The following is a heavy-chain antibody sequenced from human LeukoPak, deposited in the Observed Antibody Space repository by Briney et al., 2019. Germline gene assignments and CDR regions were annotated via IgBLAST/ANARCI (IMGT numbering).Heavy chain of an antibody. D-gene: IGHD3-22*01. J-gene: IGHJ4*01. Sequence: ASVKVSCKASGYTFANYEINWVRQASGQGLEWMGWLNTNSGNTGYAQKFQGGVTMTRDTTINTAYMELSSLTSDDSAVYYCARGSSGYYYSPDYWGQGTLVTVFS. CDR3: ARGSSGYYYSPDY. V-gene: IGHV1-8*01. CDR2: LNTNSGNT. CDR1: GYTFANYE.